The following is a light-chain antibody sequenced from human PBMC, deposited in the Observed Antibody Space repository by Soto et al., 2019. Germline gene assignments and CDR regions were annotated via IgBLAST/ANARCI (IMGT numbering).Light chain of an antibody. Sequence: DIQITQSPSSLSASVGERVAITFRASQSISSYLNWYQQKPGKAPKLLIYAASSLQSGVPSRFSGSGSGTDFTLTISSLQPEDFATYSCKQSYSTPLTFGGGTKVDIK. J-gene: IGKJ4*01. V-gene: IGKV1-39*01. CDR1: QSISSY. CDR2: AAS. CDR3: KQSYSTPLT.